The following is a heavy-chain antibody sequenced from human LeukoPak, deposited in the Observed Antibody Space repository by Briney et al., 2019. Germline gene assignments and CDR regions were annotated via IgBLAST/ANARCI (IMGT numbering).Heavy chain of an antibody. CDR3: AKGDYSSYAPGGYFDY. J-gene: IGHJ4*02. Sequence: GGSLRLSCAASGFTFDDYAMHWVRHAPGKGLEWVSGISWNSGSIGYADSVKGRFTISRDNAKNSLYLQMNSLRAEDMALYYCAKGDYSSYAPGGYFDYWGQGTLVTVSS. CDR1: GFTFDDYA. CDR2: ISWNSGSI. V-gene: IGHV3-9*03. D-gene: IGHD4-11*01.